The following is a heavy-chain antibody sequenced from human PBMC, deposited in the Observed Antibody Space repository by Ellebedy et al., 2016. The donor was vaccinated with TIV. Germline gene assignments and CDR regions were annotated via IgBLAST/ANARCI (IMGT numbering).Heavy chain of an antibody. CDR1: GGTFSSYR. CDR3: ARYAVTTDNSFYYNYGMDV. D-gene: IGHD4-17*01. CDR2: IIPMFGKT. V-gene: IGHV1-69*13. Sequence: AASVKVSCKASGGTFSSYRITWVRQAPGQGPEWMGRIIPMFGKTSHAQKFQGRVTITADESTSTAYMELSSLRSEDTAVYYCARYAVTTDNSFYYNYGMDVWGQGTTVTVSS. J-gene: IGHJ6*02.